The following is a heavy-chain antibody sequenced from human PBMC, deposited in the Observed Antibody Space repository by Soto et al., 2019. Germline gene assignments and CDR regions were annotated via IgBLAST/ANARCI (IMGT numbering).Heavy chain of an antibody. CDR1: GYTFTSYG. CDR2: ISAYNGNT. V-gene: IGHV1-18*01. CDR3: ARALWFGELPNYYCYYYMDA. Sequence: QVQLVQSGAEVKKPGASVKVSCKASGYTFTSYGISWVRQAPGQGLEWMGWISAYNGNTNYAQKLQGRVTMTTDTSTSTAYMELRSLRSDDTAVYYCARALWFGELPNYYCYYYMDAWGKGTTVTVSS. D-gene: IGHD3-10*01. J-gene: IGHJ6*03.